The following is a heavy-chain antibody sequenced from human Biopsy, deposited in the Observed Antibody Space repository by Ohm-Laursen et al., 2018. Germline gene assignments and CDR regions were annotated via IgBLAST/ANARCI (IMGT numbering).Heavy chain of an antibody. Sequence: SLRLSCAASGFSFNNYGMHWVRQGPGKGLEWLAVIAYDGSNKYYAESVKGRFTISRDRSRDTVHLQMNSLRYEDTALYYCAKDGGQWLGGAFDIWGHGTMVSVSS. J-gene: IGHJ3*02. D-gene: IGHD6-19*01. CDR3: AKDGGQWLGGAFDI. CDR2: IAYDGSNK. V-gene: IGHV3-30*18. CDR1: GFSFNNYG.